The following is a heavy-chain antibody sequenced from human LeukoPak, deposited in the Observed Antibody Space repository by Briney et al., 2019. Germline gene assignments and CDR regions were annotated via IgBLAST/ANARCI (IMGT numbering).Heavy chain of an antibody. CDR1: GGSFSGYY. CDR2: INHSGST. CDR3: ARRTFVAFDI. Sequence: SETLSLTCAVYGGSFSGYYWSWIRQPPGKGLEWIGEINHSGSTNYNPSLKSRVTISVDTSKSQFSLKLSSVTAADTAVYYCARRTFVAFDIWGQGTMVTVSS. D-gene: IGHD3-16*01. V-gene: IGHV4-34*01. J-gene: IGHJ3*02.